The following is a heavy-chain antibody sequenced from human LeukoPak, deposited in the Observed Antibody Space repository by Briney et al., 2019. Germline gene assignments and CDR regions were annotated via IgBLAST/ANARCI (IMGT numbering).Heavy chain of an antibody. J-gene: IGHJ4*02. CDR1: GGTFSSYA. CDR3: ASGGPLRYFDWFFDY. Sequence: GASVKVSCKASGGTFSSYAISWVRQAPGQGLEWMGRIIPILGIANYAQKFQGRVTITADKSTSTAYMELSSLRSEDTAVYYCASGGPLRYFDWFFDYWGQGTLVTASS. D-gene: IGHD3-9*01. V-gene: IGHV1-69*04. CDR2: IIPILGIA.